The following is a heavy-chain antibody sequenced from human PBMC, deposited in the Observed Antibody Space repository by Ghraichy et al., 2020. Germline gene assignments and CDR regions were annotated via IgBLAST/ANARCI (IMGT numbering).Heavy chain of an antibody. CDR1: GYTFTSYA. J-gene: IGHJ4*02. Sequence: ASVKVSCKASGYTFTSYAVHWVRQAPGQRLEWMGWINAGNGNTKYSQKFQDRVTITRDTSASTAYMELSSLRSEDTAVYYCARYAQQLAGCFDYWGQGTLVTVSS. V-gene: IGHV1-3*01. CDR3: ARYAQQLAGCFDY. D-gene: IGHD6-13*01. CDR2: INAGNGNT.